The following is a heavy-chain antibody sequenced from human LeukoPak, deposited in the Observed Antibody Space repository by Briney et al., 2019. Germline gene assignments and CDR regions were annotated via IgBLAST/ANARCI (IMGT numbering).Heavy chain of an antibody. Sequence: GESLKISCKGSGYSFTSYWIGWVRQMPGKGLEWMAIKYPSDSDTRYSPSFQGQVTISADKSISTAYLQWSSLKASDTAMYYCARHEVRDAFDIWGQGTMVTVSS. CDR2: KYPSDSDT. V-gene: IGHV5-51*01. J-gene: IGHJ3*02. CDR1: GYSFTSYW. CDR3: ARHEVRDAFDI.